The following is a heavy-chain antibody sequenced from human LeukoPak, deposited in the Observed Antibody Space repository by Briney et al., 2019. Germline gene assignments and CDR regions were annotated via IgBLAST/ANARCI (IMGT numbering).Heavy chain of an antibody. Sequence: SVTVSCTASGGTFSSYAISWVRQAPGQGLEWMGGVIPIFGTANYAQKFQGRVTITADESTSTAYMELSSLRSEDTAVYYCASSGRYCSGGSCPHHNWFDPWGQGTLVTVSS. V-gene: IGHV1-69*13. CDR3: ASSGRYCSGGSCPHHNWFDP. CDR2: VIPIFGTA. J-gene: IGHJ5*02. D-gene: IGHD2-15*01. CDR1: GGTFSSYA.